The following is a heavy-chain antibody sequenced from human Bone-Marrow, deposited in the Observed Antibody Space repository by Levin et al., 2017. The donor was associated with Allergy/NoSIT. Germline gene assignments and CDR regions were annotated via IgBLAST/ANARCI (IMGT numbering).Heavy chain of an antibody. J-gene: IGHJ6*03. CDR2: ISGSATET. D-gene: IGHD3-16*01. CDR1: GFTFSSYA. CDR3: ARRSPPSPIYYYYYYMDV. Sequence: GGSLRLSCAASGFTFSSYAMSWVRQAPGEGPEWISSISGSATETFYADSVQGRFIISRDFSKNTLVLQMNSLRAEDTAVYYCARRSPPSPIYYYYYYMDVWGKGTTVTVS. V-gene: IGHV3-23*01.